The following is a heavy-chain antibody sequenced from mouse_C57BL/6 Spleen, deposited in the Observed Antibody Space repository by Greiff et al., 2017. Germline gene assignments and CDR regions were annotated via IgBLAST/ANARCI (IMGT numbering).Heavy chain of an antibody. CDR3: ERMRTVGRFDY. D-gene: IGHD3-3*01. Sequence: EVQRVESGGGLVKPGGSLKLSCAASGFTFSDYGMHWVRQAPEKGLAWVAYISSGSSTIYYADTVKGRFTIYRDNAKNTRFLQMTSLGYEDTAMYYCERMRTVGRFDYWGQGTTLTVSS. CDR1: GFTFSDYG. V-gene: IGHV5-17*01. CDR2: ISSGSSTI. J-gene: IGHJ2*01.